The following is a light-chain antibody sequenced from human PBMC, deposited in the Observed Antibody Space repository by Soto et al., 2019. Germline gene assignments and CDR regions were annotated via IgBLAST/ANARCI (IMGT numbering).Light chain of an antibody. CDR2: DAS. CDR3: QQYDNLPMT. CDR1: QDIRKY. Sequence: DIQMTQSPSSLSASVGDRVTITCQASQDIRKYLNWYQQKPGKAPKLLIYDASNLETGVTSRFSGSGSGTDVTFAISGLQPEDIGTYYCQQYDNLPMTFGTGKRLELK. J-gene: IGKJ5*01. V-gene: IGKV1-33*01.